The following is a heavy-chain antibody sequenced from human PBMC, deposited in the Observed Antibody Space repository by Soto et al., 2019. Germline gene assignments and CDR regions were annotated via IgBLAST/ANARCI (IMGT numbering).Heavy chain of an antibody. V-gene: IGHV3-30-3*01. CDR3: ARDGRGNSGYSYGYGSFVDY. CDR2: ISYDGSNK. CDR1: GFTFSSYA. Sequence: QVQLVESGGGVVQPGRSLRLSCAASGFTFSSYAMHWVRQAPGKGLEWVAVISYDGSNKYYADSVKGRFTISRDNSKNTLYLQMNSLRAEDTAVYYCARDGRGNSGYSYGYGSFVDYWGQGTLVTVSS. D-gene: IGHD5-18*01. J-gene: IGHJ4*02.